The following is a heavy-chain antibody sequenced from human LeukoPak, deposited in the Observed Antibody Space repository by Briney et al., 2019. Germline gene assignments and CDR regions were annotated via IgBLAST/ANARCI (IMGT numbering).Heavy chain of an antibody. D-gene: IGHD5-18*01. CDR3: AREHSDTAMAIDY. CDR2: IIPILGIA. V-gene: IGHV1-69*04. J-gene: IGHJ4*02. Sequence: SVKVSCKASGYTFTSYAISWVRQAPGQGLEWMGRIIPILGIANYAQKFQGRVTITADKSTSTAYMELSSLRSEDTAVYYCAREHSDTAMAIDYWGQGTLVTVSS. CDR1: GYTFTSYA.